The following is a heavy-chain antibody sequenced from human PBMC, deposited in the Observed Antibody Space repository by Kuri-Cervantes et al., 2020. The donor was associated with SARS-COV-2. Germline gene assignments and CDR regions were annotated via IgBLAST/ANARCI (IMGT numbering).Heavy chain of an antibody. CDR2: IYYSGST. J-gene: IGHJ3*02. CDR1: GGSISSSSYY. V-gene: IGHV4-39*07. Sequence: SETLSLTCTVSGGSISSSSYYWGWIRQPPGKGLEWIGSIYYSGSTYYNPSLKSRVTISVDKSKNQFSLKLSSVTAADTAVYYCARDTRYCGGDCSAFDIWGQGTMVTVSS. CDR3: ARDTRYCGGDCSAFDI. D-gene: IGHD2-21*02.